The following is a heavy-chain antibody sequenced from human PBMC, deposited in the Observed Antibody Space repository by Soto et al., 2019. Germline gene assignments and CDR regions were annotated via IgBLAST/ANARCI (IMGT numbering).Heavy chain of an antibody. V-gene: IGHV5-10-1*01. CDR1: GYSFTSYW. CDR2: MDPSDSYT. CDR3: ERLPGYCSSTSCYPGGTVYYGIDF. J-gene: IGHJ6*02. D-gene: IGHD2-2*01. Sequence: GASLKISCNGSGYSFTSYWISGVRQMPGKVLEWMGRMDPSDSYTDSSPSFQGHVTISADKSISTASLQWSSLKASDSAMYYCERLPGYCSSTSCYPGGTVYYGIDFWGQGTPVTVSS.